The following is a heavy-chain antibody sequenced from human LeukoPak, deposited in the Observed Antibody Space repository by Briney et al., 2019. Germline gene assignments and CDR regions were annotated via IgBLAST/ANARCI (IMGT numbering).Heavy chain of an antibody. CDR3: AAWRGSSWFDY. V-gene: IGHV3-53*01. CDR2: IFGGGKT. J-gene: IGHJ4*02. CDR1: GFPVSSNH. D-gene: IGHD6-13*01. Sequence: SGGSLRLSCAVSGFPVSSNHMGWVRQAPGKGLEWASVIFGGGKTSYAGSVQGRVTLSRDNSKNTLYLQMTRLRVEDTAVYYCAAWRGSSWFDYWGQGTLVTVSS.